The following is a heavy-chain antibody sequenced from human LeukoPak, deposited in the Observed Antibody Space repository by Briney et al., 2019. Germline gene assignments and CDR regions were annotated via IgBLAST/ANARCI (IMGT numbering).Heavy chain of an antibody. Sequence: GGSLRLSCAASGFTFSGFAMTWVRQAPGKGLEWVSSIGSDYKTHYSESVKGRFAISRDNSKSTLFLQMNSLRAEDMAVYFCARYCNGVTCYSGYDYWGQGTLVTVSS. CDR1: GFTFSGFA. J-gene: IGHJ4*02. CDR2: SIGSDYKT. CDR3: ARYCNGVTCYSGYDY. V-gene: IGHV3-23*01. D-gene: IGHD2-15*01.